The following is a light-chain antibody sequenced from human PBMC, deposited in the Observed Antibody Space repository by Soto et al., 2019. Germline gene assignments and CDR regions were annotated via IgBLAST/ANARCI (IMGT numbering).Light chain of an antibody. V-gene: IGLV2-18*02. CDR3: SSYTSSNSVV. CDR1: STDVGSYNR. J-gene: IGLJ2*01. CDR2: EVS. Sequence: ALTQPPSVSGSPGQSVTISCTGTSTDVGSYNRVSWYQQSPGTAPKLMIYEVSYRPSGVPDRFSGSKSSNTASLTISGLQAEDEADYYCSSYTSSNSVVFGGGTKLTVL.